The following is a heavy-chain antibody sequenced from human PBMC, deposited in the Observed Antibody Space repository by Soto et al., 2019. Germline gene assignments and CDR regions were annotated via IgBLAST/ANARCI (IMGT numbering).Heavy chain of an antibody. D-gene: IGHD2-15*01. J-gene: IGHJ2*01. V-gene: IGHV6-1*01. CDR3: ARENGYCSGGSCYYYFDL. Sequence: QVQLQQSGPGLVKPSQTLSLTCAISGDSVSSNSAAWNWIRQSPSRGLEWLGRTYYRSKWYNDYAVSVKSRITINPDTSKNQFSLQLNSVTPEDTAVYYCARENGYCSGGSCYYYFDLWGRGTLVTVSS. CDR2: TYYRSKWYN. CDR1: GDSVSSNSAA.